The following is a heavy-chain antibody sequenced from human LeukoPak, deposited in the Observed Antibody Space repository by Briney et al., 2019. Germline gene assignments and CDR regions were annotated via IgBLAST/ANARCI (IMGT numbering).Heavy chain of an antibody. D-gene: IGHD4-23*01. CDR1: GGSISSGGYY. V-gene: IGHV4-31*03. J-gene: IGHJ4*02. CDR2: IYYSGST. Sequence: SETLSLTCTVSGGSISSGGYYWSWIRQHPGKGLERIGYIYYSGSTYYNPSLKSRVTISVDTSKNQFSLKLSSVTAADTAVYYCAREGYGGPFDYWGQGTLVTVSS. CDR3: AREGYGGPFDY.